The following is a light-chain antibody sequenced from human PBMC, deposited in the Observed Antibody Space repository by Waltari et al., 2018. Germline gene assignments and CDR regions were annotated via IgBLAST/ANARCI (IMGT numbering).Light chain of an antibody. Sequence: EIVLTQSPGTLSLSPGERATLSCRASQSVSRTLAWYQQKPGQAPRLLIYDASSRATGIPYRFSGSGSGTYFSLTISRLEPEDFAVYYCQKYGTLPATFGQGTKVEIK. J-gene: IGKJ1*01. CDR1: QSVSRT. CDR3: QKYGTLPAT. CDR2: DAS. V-gene: IGKV3-20*01.